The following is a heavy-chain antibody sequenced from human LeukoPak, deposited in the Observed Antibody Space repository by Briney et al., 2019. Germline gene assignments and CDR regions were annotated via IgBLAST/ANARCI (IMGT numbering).Heavy chain of an antibody. Sequence: STKVSCTASVATFSSYAISWARQAPGQGLQWMGGIIPIFGTANYAQKFQGRVTITTDESTSTAYMELRSLRSEATAVYYCARGQNPIYYGGFDYWGQGTLVTVSS. CDR3: ARGQNPIYYGGFDY. D-gene: IGHD3-10*01. J-gene: IGHJ4*02. V-gene: IGHV1-69*05. CDR2: IIPIFGTA. CDR1: VATFSSYA.